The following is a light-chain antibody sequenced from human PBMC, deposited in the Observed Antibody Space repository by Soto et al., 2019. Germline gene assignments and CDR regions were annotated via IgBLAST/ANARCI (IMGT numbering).Light chain of an antibody. CDR2: DAS. CDR3: QLRSDWPSWS. J-gene: IGKJ1*01. Sequence: EILLTQSPATLSLSPGERATRSCRASQSIGSYLAWYQQKPGQAPRLLFFDASNRAAGIPARFSGSGSGTDFTLSISSLEPEDFAVYYCQLRSDWPSWSFGQGTKVEIK. CDR1: QSIGSY. V-gene: IGKV3-11*01.